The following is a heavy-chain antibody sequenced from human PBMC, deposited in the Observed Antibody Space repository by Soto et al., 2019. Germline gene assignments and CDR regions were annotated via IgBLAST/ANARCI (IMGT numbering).Heavy chain of an antibody. CDR1: GFTFSSYG. Sequence: GGSLRLSCAASGFTFSSYGMHWVRQAPGKGLEWVAVIWYDGSNKYYADSVKGRFTISRDNSKNTLYLQMNSLRAEDTAVYYCARVAVRLQNGGVDYWGQGTLVTVSS. CDR2: IWYDGSNK. CDR3: ARVAVRLQNGGVDY. V-gene: IGHV3-33*01. D-gene: IGHD6-25*01. J-gene: IGHJ4*02.